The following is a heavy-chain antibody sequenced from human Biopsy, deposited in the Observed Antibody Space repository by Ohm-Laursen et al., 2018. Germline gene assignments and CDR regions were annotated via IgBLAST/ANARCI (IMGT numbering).Heavy chain of an antibody. CDR2: LNPVSGNS. Sequence: SVKVSCKASGYTFTSYDITWVRQAPGQGPEWIGWLNPVSGNSNFGQKFRGRVTVTSDTSISPAYMELSGLTSDDTATYYCGRAVRNQLLTDPWGQGTLVTVTS. D-gene: IGHD1-7*01. J-gene: IGHJ5*02. CDR3: GRAVRNQLLTDP. V-gene: IGHV1-8*01. CDR1: GYTFTSYD.